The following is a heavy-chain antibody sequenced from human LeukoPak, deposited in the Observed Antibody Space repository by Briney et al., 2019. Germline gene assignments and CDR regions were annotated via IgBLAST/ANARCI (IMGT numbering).Heavy chain of an antibody. CDR2: ISGSGGTT. D-gene: IGHD5-18*01. J-gene: IGHJ4*02. CDR1: GFTFSSHA. V-gene: IGHV3-23*01. CDR3: ARARGYSYASEY. Sequence: GGSLRLSCAASGFTFSSHAMNWVRQAPGKGLEWVSSISGSGGTTYYADSVKGRFTISRDNSRNTLFLQMDSLRAEDTAVYYCARARGYSYASEYWGQGTLATVSS.